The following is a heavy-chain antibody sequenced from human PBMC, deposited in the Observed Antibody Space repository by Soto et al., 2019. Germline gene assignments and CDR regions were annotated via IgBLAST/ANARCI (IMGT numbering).Heavy chain of an antibody. CDR1: GYTFTSYD. CDR3: ARMRFGESYQPTNWVDP. D-gene: IGHD3-10*01. CDR2: MNPNSGNT. J-gene: IGHJ5*02. Sequence: QVQLVQSGAEVMQPGASVKVSCKASGYTFTSYDINWVRQATGQGLEWMGWMNPNSGNTGYAQKFQGRVTMTRTTSISTADMELSSLRSEDTAVYYCARMRFGESYQPTNWVDPWGQGTLVTVSS. V-gene: IGHV1-8*01.